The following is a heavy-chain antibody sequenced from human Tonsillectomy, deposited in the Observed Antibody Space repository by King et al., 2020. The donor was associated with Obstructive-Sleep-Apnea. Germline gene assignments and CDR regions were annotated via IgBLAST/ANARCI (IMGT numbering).Heavy chain of an antibody. V-gene: IGHV1-2*04. CDR1: GYTFTGYY. D-gene: IGHD3-22*01. CDR3: ARDIIPSTYDSSHNHAQDV. J-gene: IGHJ6*02. CDR2: INPNSGGT. Sequence: VQLVESGAEVKKPGASVKVSCKASGYTFTGYYVHWVRQAPGQGLEWMGWINPNSGGTNYAQKFQGWVTMTRDTSVSTAYMELSRLRSDDTAVYYCARDIIPSTYDSSHNHAQDVWGQGTTVTVSS.